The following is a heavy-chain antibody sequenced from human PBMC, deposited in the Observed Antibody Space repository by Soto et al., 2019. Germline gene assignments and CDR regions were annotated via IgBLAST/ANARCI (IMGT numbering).Heavy chain of an antibody. D-gene: IGHD2-2*01. J-gene: IGHJ6*02. CDR3: ARGRYCSSTSCYGFYYYGMDV. V-gene: IGHV3-48*03. CDR2: ISSSGSTI. Sequence: SLRLSCAASGFTFSSYEMNWVRQAPGKGLEWVSYISSSGSTIYYADSVKGRFTISRDNAKNSLYLQMNSLRAEDTAVYYCARGRYCSSTSCYGFYYYGMDVWGQGTTVTVSS. CDR1: GFTFSSYE.